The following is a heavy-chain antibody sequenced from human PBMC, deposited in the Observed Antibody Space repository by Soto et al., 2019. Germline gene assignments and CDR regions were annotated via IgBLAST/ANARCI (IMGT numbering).Heavy chain of an antibody. D-gene: IGHD3-22*01. CDR1: GGTFSRHA. J-gene: IGHJ4*02. Sequence: QVQLVQSGAEVRKPGSSVKVSCKASGGTFSRHAISWVRQAPGQGLEWMVGIIPIFGTANHAQKFQGRVTIIADESTSTVYMELSSLRSEDTGMYYCARGWGYDSNDYYYAYWGQGTLVIVSS. CDR3: ARGWGYDSNDYYYAY. CDR2: IIPIFGTA. V-gene: IGHV1-69*01.